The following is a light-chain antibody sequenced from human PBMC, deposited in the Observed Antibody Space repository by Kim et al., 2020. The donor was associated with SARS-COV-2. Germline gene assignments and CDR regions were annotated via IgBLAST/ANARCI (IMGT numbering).Light chain of an antibody. CDR3: QQYNNGPLT. CDR2: GAS. CDR1: QSVSSN. J-gene: IGKJ3*01. V-gene: IGKV3-15*01. Sequence: EIVMTQSPATLSVSPGERATLSCRASQSVSSNLAWYEQKPGQAPRLLIYGASTRATGIPARFSGSGSGTEFTLTISSLQSEDFAVYYCQQYNNGPLTFGPGTKEDIK.